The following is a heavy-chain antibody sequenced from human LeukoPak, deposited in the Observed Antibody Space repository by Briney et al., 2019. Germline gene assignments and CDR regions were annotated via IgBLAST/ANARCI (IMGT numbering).Heavy chain of an antibody. CDR3: TRGYSSGYYLFRY. CDR2: IRSKAYGGTT. CDR1: GFTFGSFG. J-gene: IGHJ4*02. D-gene: IGHD3-22*01. Sequence: GGSLRLSCAASGFTFGSFGMTWVRQAPGKGLEWVGFIRSKAYGGTTEYAASVKGRFTISRDDSKSIAYLQMNSLKTEDTAVYYCTRGYSSGYYLFRYWGQGTLVTVSS. V-gene: IGHV3-49*04.